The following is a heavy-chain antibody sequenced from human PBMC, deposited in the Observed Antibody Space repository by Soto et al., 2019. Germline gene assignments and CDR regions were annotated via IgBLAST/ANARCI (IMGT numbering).Heavy chain of an antibody. CDR2: IWYDGSNK. J-gene: IGHJ4*02. CDR3: ARDPSHGSGSYLDY. V-gene: IGHV3-33*01. Sequence: VGSLRLSCAASGFTFSNYGMHWVRQAPGKGLEWVAVIWYDGSNKYYADSVKGRFTISRDNSKNTLYVQMISLRAEDTAVYYCARDPSHGSGSYLDYWGQGTLVTAPQ. CDR1: GFTFSNYG. D-gene: IGHD3-10*01.